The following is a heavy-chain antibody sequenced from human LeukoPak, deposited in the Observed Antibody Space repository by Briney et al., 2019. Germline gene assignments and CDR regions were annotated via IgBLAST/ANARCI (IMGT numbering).Heavy chain of an antibody. CDR2: ISGSGGST. CDR1: GFTFSSYA. J-gene: IGHJ4*02. V-gene: IGHV3-23*01. CDR3: AKDQSDGDYLRGVFYY. Sequence: SGGSLRLSCAASGFTFSSYAMSWVRQAPGKGLEWVSAISGSGGSTYYADSVKGRFTISRDNSKNTLYLQMNSLRAEDTAVYYCAKDQSDGDYLRGVFYYWGQGTLVTVSS. D-gene: IGHD4-17*01.